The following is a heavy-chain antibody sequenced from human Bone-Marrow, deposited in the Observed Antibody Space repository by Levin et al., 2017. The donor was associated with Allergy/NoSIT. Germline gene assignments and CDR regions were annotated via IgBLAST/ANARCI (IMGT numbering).Heavy chain of an antibody. CDR2: ISSSGTTK. D-gene: IGHD3-9*01. V-gene: IGHV3-48*03. J-gene: IGHJ4*01. Sequence: GGSLRLSCAASGFAFSTYEMNWVRQAPGQGLEWVSYISSSGTTKHYADSVKGRFTISRDNAKNSLHLQMNSLRAEDTAVYYCARQYYGLLTGYYIDYWGQGTLVTVSS. CDR3: ARQYYGLLTGYYIDY. CDR1: GFAFSTYE.